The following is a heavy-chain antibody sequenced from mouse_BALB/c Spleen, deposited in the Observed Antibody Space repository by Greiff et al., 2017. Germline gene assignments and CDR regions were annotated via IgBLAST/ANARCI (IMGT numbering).Heavy chain of an antibody. Sequence: QVQLQQSGPELVKPGASVKISCKASGYAFSSSWMNWVKQRPGQGLEWIGRIYPGDGDTNYNGKFKGKATLTADKSSSTAYMQLSSLTSVDSAVYFCAREDGRGAYAMDYWGQGTSVTVSS. D-gene: IGHD1-1*01. V-gene: IGHV1-82*01. CDR3: AREDGRGAYAMDY. CDR2: IYPGDGDT. CDR1: GYAFSSSW. J-gene: IGHJ4*01.